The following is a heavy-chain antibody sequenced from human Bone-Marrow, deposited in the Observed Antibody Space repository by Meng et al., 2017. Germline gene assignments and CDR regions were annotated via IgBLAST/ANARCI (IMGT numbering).Heavy chain of an antibody. CDR1: GFTFSSYE. CDR3: ARDSGDSEWLRFLDAFDI. D-gene: IGHD5-12*01. V-gene: IGHV3-48*03. CDR2: ITSSGGTI. J-gene: IGHJ3*02. Sequence: GESLKISCAASGFTFSSYEMNWVRQTPGKGLEWVSYITSSGGTIYYADSVKGRFTISRDNAKNSLYLQMNSLRAEDTAVYYCARDSGDSEWLRFLDAFDIWGQGTMVTVSS.